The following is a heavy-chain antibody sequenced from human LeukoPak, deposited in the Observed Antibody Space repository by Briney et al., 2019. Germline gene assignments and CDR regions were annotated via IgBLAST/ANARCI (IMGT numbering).Heavy chain of an antibody. CDR2: ISSSGTTI. CDR3: ARDPLYCSGGSCYSEGFDY. Sequence: GGSLRLSCAASGFTFRSYEMQWVRQAPGKGVEGVSYISSSGTTIYYADSVRGRFTISRDNAKNSLYLQLNSLRAEDTAVYYCARDPLYCSGGSCYSEGFDYWGQGTLVTVSS. V-gene: IGHV3-48*03. CDR1: GFTFRSYE. J-gene: IGHJ4*02. D-gene: IGHD2-15*01.